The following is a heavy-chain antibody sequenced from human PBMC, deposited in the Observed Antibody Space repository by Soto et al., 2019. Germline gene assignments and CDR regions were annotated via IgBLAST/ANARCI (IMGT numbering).Heavy chain of an antibody. D-gene: IGHD3-3*01. CDR2: IIPIFGTA. Sequence: SVKVSCKASGGTFSSYAISWVRQAPGQGLEWMGGIIPIFGTANYAQKFQGRVTITADESTSTAYMELSSLRSEDTAVYYCAIWWRGGYDTPTWFDPWSQRTLVTVS. J-gene: IGHJ5*02. CDR3: AIWWRGGYDTPTWFDP. CDR1: GGTFSSYA. V-gene: IGHV1-69*13.